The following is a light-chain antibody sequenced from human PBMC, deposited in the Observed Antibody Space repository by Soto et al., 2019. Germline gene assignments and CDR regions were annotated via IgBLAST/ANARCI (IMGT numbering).Light chain of an antibody. CDR2: DAS. V-gene: IGKV3-11*01. CDR3: QQRSNWPPSIT. Sequence: EIVLTQSPATLSLSPGERATLSCRASQSVSSYLAWYQQKPGQAPRLLIYDASNRATGIPARFSGSESGTDFTLTISSLEPEDFAVYYCQQRSNWPPSITFGQGTRLENK. J-gene: IGKJ5*01. CDR1: QSVSSY.